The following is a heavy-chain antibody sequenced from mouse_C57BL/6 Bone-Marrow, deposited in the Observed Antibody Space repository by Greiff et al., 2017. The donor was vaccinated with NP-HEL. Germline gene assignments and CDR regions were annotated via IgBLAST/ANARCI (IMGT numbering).Heavy chain of an antibody. CDR2: IDPENGDT. V-gene: IGHV14-4*01. CDR1: GFNIKDDY. D-gene: IGHD1-1*01. CDR3: TTHGSRFAY. Sequence: VQLKESGAELVRPGASVKLSCTASGFNIKDDYMHWVKQRPEQGLEWIGWIDPENGDTEYASKFQGKATITADTSSNTAYLQLSSLTSEDTAVYYCTTHGSRFAYWGQGTLVTVSA. J-gene: IGHJ3*01.